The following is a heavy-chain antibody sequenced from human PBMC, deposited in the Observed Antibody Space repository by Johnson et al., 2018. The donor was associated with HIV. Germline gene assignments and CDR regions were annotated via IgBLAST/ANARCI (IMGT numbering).Heavy chain of an antibody. CDR2: IRYDGDIT. CDR3: ARQTLRAFDI. Sequence: IRYDGDITYYVDSVKGRFTISSDNSKNTLYLQMNSLRTEDTAMYYCARQTLRAFDIWGQGTMVTVSS. V-gene: IGHV3-30*02. J-gene: IGHJ3*02.